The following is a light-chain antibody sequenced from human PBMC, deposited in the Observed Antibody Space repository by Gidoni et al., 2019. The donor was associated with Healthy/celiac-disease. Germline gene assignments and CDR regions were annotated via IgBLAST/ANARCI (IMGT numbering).Light chain of an antibody. CDR3: QQSYSTPHT. V-gene: IGKV1-39*01. Sequence: DIQMTQSPSSLSAAVGDRVTITCRASQSISSYLNWHQQKPGKAPKLLISAASSLQSGVPSRFSGSGSGTDFTLTIRSLQPEAFATYYCQQSYSTPHTFGQGTKLEIK. CDR2: AAS. CDR1: QSISSY. J-gene: IGKJ2*01.